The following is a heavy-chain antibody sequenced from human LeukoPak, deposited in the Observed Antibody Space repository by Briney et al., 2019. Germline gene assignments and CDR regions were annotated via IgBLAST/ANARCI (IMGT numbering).Heavy chain of an antibody. CDR3: ATQGGNFYDSGSSFSGPDY. J-gene: IGHJ4*02. D-gene: IGHD3-10*01. Sequence: PGGSLRLSCAASGFTFSSYGMHWVRQAPGQGLEWMGIINPSGGSTSYAQKFQGRVTMTRDTSTSTVYMELSSLRSEDTAVYYCATQGGNFYDSGSSFSGPDYWGQGTLVTVSS. V-gene: IGHV1-46*01. CDR2: INPSGGST. CDR1: GFTFSSYG.